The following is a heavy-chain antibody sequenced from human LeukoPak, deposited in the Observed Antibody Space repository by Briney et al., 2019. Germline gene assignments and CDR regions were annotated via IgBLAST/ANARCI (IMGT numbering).Heavy chain of an antibody. CDR1: GRSLNNYA. CDR2: ISSDGKDV. V-gene: IGHV3-30*18. CDR3: ANGRYRFLEWQNWFDP. J-gene: IGHJ5*02. D-gene: IGHD3-3*01. Sequence: GGSLRLSCTASGRSLNNYARHWVRQAPGKGLEWLAGISSDGKDVHYADSVEGRFIISRDRLKNTVYLQMNSLRADDTAVYYCANGRYRFLEWQNWFDPWGQGTLVTVSS.